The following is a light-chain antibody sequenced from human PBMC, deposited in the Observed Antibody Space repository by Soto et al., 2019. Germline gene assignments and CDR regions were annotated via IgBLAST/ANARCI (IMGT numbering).Light chain of an antibody. V-gene: IGKV1-12*01. J-gene: IGKJ5*01. Sequence: DVQMTQSPSTLSASVGDRVTITCRASQGIHSWLAWYQQKPGKAPKLLIYAASSLQSGVPSRFSGSGSGTDFTLTITSLQSEDFATYYCQQADNFPITFGQGTRLEI. CDR2: AAS. CDR1: QGIHSW. CDR3: QQADNFPIT.